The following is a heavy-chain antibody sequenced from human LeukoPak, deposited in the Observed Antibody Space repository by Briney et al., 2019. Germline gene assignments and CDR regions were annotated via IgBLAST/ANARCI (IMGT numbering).Heavy chain of an antibody. Sequence: SETLSLTCTVSGYSISSGYYWGWIRQPPGKGLEWIGSIYHSGSTYYNPSLKSRVTISVGMSKNQFSLKLSSVTAADTAVYYCARVFEGIWSGYYSGNYYYYYMDVWGKGTTVTVSS. V-gene: IGHV4-38-2*02. CDR2: IYHSGST. CDR3: ARVFEGIWSGYYSGNYYYYYMDV. J-gene: IGHJ6*03. CDR1: GYSISSGYY. D-gene: IGHD3-3*01.